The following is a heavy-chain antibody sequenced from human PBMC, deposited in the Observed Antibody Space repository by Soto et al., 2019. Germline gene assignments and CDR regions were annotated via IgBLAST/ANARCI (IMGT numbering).Heavy chain of an antibody. D-gene: IGHD6-19*01. J-gene: IGHJ5*02. CDR2: INAGNGNT. V-gene: IGHV1-3*01. CDR1: GYTFTSYA. Sequence: AASVKVSCKASGYTFTSYAMHWVRQAPGQRLEWMGWINAGNGNTKYSQKFQGRVTITRDTSASTAYMELSSLRSEDTAVYYCARAFVVAGTSWWFDPWGQGTLVTVS. CDR3: ARAFVVAGTSWWFDP.